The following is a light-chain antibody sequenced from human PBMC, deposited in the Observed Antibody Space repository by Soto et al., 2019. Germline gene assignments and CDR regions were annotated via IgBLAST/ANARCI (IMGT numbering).Light chain of an antibody. CDR1: QGIAGS. CDR3: QQYGSSPS. J-gene: IGKJ1*01. Sequence: DIQLTQSPSFLSASVGDRVTITCRASQGIAGSLAWYQQKPGKPPKLLIYAESTLQSGVPSRFSGSGSGTRGTLTITRLDPDDFAVYYCQQYGSSPSFGQGTKVDIK. V-gene: IGKV1-9*01. CDR2: AES.